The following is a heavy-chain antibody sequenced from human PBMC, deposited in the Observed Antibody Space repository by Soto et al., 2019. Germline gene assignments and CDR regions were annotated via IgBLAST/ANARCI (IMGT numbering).Heavy chain of an antibody. CDR3: AKDRDTYYDFWSGYPFDY. V-gene: IGHV3-23*01. CDR1: GFTFSSYA. Sequence: QPGGSLRLSCAASGFTFSSYAMSWVRQAPGKGLEWVSAISGSGGSTYYADSVKGRFTISRDNSKNTLYLQMNSLRAEDTAVYYCAKDRDTYYDFWSGYPFDYWGQRTLVIVSS. J-gene: IGHJ4*02. D-gene: IGHD3-3*01. CDR2: ISGSGGST.